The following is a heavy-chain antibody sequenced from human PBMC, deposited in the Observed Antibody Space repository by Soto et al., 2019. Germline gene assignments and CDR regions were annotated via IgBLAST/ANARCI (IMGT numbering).Heavy chain of an antibody. Sequence: QVQLQESGPGLVKPSETLSLTCTVSGGSISGYYWSWIRQPAGKGLEWIGRIYTSGSTNYNPSLTSRVTMSLDTSKNHFSRKLSSVTAADTAVYYCARDPYCSGGSCRGEEDFDYWGQGTLVTVSS. V-gene: IGHV4-4*07. CDR1: GGSISGYY. CDR3: ARDPYCSGGSCRGEEDFDY. J-gene: IGHJ4*02. CDR2: IYTSGST. D-gene: IGHD2-15*01.